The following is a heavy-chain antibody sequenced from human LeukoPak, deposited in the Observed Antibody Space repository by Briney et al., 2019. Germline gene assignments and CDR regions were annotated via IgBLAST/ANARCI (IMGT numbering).Heavy chain of an antibody. CDR2: IYYSGST. Sequence: SQTLSLTCTVSGGSISGGGYYWSWIRQHPGKGLEWIGYIYYSGSTYYNPSLKSRVTISVDTSKNQFSLKLSSVTAADTAVYYCARGVGDIVPFDIWGQGTMVTVSS. CDR3: ARGVGDIVPFDI. D-gene: IGHD2-8*01. J-gene: IGHJ3*02. V-gene: IGHV4-31*03. CDR1: GGSISGGGYY.